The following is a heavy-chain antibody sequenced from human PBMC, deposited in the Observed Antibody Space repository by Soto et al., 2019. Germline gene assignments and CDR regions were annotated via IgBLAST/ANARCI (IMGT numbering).Heavy chain of an antibody. CDR2: IFDSGNT. V-gene: IGHV4-59*12. J-gene: IGHJ5*02. CDR1: GGSINSYC. CDR3: AYYGSGSYYKRWFDP. D-gene: IGHD3-10*01. Sequence: SETLSLTCTVSGGSINSYCWSWIRQPPGKGLEWIAYIFDSGNTNYNPSLKSRVTISVDTSKNQFSLKLSSVTAADTAVYYCAYYGSGSYYKRWFDPWGQGTLVTVSS.